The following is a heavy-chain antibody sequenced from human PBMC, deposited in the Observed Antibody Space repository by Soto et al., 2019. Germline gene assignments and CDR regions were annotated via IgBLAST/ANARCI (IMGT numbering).Heavy chain of an antibody. CDR3: ARDGYSSGWYGNDAFDT. Sequence: SVKVSCKASGGTFSSYAISWVRQAPGEGLEWMGGIIPIFGTANYAQKFQGRVTITADKSTSTAYMELSSLRSEDTAVYYCARDGYSSGWYGNDAFDTWGQGTIVTV. D-gene: IGHD6-19*01. CDR2: IIPIFGTA. CDR1: GGTFSSYA. J-gene: IGHJ3*02. V-gene: IGHV1-69*06.